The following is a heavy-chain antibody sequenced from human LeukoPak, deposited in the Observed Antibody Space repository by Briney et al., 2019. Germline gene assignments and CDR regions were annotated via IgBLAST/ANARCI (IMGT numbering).Heavy chain of an antibody. CDR3: ARAYYYGSGSPPTGFDP. CDR1: GYTFTGYY. CDR2: INPNSGGT. V-gene: IGHV1-2*02. J-gene: IGHJ5*02. Sequence: ASVKVSCKASGYTFTGYYMHWVRQAPGQGLEWMGWINPNSGGTNYAQKFQGRVTMTRDTSISTAYMELSRLRSDDTAVYYCARAYYYGSGSPPTGFDPWGQGTLVTVSS. D-gene: IGHD3-10*01.